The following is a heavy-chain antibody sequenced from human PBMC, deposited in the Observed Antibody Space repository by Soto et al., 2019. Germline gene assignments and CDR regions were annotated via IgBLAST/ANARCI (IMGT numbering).Heavy chain of an antibody. V-gene: IGHV1-69*01. CDR2: IIPMFGTA. CDR3: ARGVVVVAASQLGWFDP. J-gene: IGHJ5*02. CDR1: GGTFSRDA. D-gene: IGHD2-15*01. Sequence: QVQLVQSGAEVKKPGSSVKVSCKASGGTFSRDAISWVRQAPGQGLEWMGGIIPMFGTAKYVQKFQGRLTITADESTTTAYMELRSLGSEDTAVYYCARGVVVVAASQLGWFDPWGQGTLVTVSS.